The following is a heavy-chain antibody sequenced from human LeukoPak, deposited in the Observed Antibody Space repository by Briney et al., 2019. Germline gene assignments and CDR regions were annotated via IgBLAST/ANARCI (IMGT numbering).Heavy chain of an antibody. J-gene: IGHJ5*02. D-gene: IGHD6-19*01. CDR2: ISYDGSNK. CDR3: ARDRYSSGWNWFDP. V-gene: IGHV3-30-3*01. Sequence: PGRSLRFSCAASRFTFSSYAMHGVRQAPGKGLEWVAVISYDGSNKYYADSVKGRFTISRDNSKNTLYLQMNSLRAEDTAVYYCARDRYSSGWNWFDPWGQGTLVTVSS. CDR1: RFTFSSYA.